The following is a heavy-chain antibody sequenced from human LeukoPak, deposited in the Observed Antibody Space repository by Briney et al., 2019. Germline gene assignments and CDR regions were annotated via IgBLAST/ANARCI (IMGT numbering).Heavy chain of an antibody. CDR2: INPSGGST. D-gene: IGHD4-17*01. CDR1: GYTFTSYY. CDR3: ASTTGYCYYYMDV. J-gene: IGHJ6*03. Sequence: ASVKVSCKASGYTFTSYYMHWVRQATGQGLEWMGIINPSGGSTSYAQKFQGRVTMTRDMSTSTVYMGLSSLRSEDTAVYYCASTTGYCYYYMDVWGKGTTVTVSS. V-gene: IGHV1-46*01.